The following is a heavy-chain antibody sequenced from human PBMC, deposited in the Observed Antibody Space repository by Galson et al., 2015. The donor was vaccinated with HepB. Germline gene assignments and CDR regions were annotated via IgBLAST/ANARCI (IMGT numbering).Heavy chain of an antibody. Sequence: SLRLSCAASGFTFSNAWMSWVRQVPGKGLECIGRSKSRSDGGTIDYTAPVKGRFTISRDDSQNMLYLQMNSLKTEDTAVYYCATDRRWELLDANFDYWGQGTLVTVSP. D-gene: IGHD1-26*01. V-gene: IGHV3-15*01. CDR2: SKSRSDGGTI. CDR3: ATDRRWELLDANFDY. CDR1: GFTFSNAW. J-gene: IGHJ4*02.